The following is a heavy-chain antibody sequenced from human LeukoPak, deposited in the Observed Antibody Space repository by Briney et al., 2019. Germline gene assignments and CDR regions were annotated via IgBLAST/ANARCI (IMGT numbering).Heavy chain of an antibody. J-gene: IGHJ3*02. CDR2: IYNSGST. CDR1: GGSFSSYC. CDR3: ASHLEFEYYDGSGYSSYAFDI. D-gene: IGHD3-22*01. Sequence: SETLSLTCTVSGGSFSSYCRSWVRQPPGKGLEWIAYIYNSGSTIYNPSPKSRVTISVDTSKNQFSLKMSSVADADTAVYFCASHLEFEYYDGSGYSSYAFDIWGQGTMVTVSS. V-gene: IGHV4-59*08.